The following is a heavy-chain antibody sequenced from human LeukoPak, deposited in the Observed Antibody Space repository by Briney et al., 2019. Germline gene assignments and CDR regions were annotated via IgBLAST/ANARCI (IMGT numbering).Heavy chain of an antibody. CDR1: GGSISSYY. V-gene: IGHV4-59*01. D-gene: IGHD2-2*02. CDR2: IYYSGST. CDR3: ARDGGGYCSSTSCYRVAFDI. Sequence: SETLSLTCTVSGGSISSYYWSWIRQPPGKGLEWIGYIYYSGSTNYNPSLKSRVTISVDTSKNQFSLKLSSVTAADTAVYYCARDGGGYCSSTSCYRVAFDIWGQGTMVTVSS. J-gene: IGHJ3*02.